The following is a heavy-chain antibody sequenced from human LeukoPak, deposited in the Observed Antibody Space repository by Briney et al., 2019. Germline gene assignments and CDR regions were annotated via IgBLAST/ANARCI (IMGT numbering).Heavy chain of an antibody. CDR2: MYASGST. V-gene: IGHV4-59*10. Sequence: PSETLSLTCAVSGGSINNYYWSWYRQTAGKGLQWIGRMYASGSTSYNAPLKSRVTMSVDKSKSQFSLRLTSVTAADTAIYYCAATQDSYDGVSYHYAVSWGQGTLVTVSS. CDR1: GGSINNYY. D-gene: IGHD3-16*01. J-gene: IGHJ5*02. CDR3: AATQDSYDGVSYHYAVS.